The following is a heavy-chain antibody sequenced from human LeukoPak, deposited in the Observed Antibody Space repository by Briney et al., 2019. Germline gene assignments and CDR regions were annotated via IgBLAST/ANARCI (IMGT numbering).Heavy chain of an antibody. CDR2: VSSSSSYI. D-gene: IGHD6-19*01. Sequence: GGSLRLSCAASGFTFSSYSMNWVRQAPGKGLEWVSSVSSSSSYIYYADSVKGRFTTSRDNAKNSLYLQMNSLRAEDTAVYYCARDPSTIAVAGTYVYWGQGTLVTVSS. CDR3: ARDPSTIAVAGTYVY. J-gene: IGHJ4*02. V-gene: IGHV3-21*01. CDR1: GFTFSSYS.